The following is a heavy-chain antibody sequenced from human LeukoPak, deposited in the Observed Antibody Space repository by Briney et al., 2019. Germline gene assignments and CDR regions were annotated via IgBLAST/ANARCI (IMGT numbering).Heavy chain of an antibody. CDR2: INPSGGST. CDR3: ARVHSGGWYEVTDFDY. D-gene: IGHD6-19*01. CDR1: GYTFTRYY. J-gene: IGHJ4*02. Sequence: GASVKVSRKASGYTFTRYYMHGVRQPPAQGLEWMGIINPSGGSTSYAQKIQGRVSMTRDTSTSTVYMELSSQRSEDTAVYDCARVHSGGWYEVTDFDYWGQGTLVTVSS. V-gene: IGHV1-46*01.